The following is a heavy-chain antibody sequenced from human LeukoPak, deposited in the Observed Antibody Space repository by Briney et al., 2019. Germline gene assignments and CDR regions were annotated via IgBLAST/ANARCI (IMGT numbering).Heavy chain of an antibody. CDR1: GGSTSGNY. Sequence: SETLSPTCTVSGGSTSGNYWSWIRQPPGKGLEWIGYIYYSGSTKYNPSLESRVTMSVDTSKNQFSLKLSSVTAADTAVYYCARGGYSHGYSTLDYWGQGTLVTVSA. CDR2: IYYSGST. CDR3: ARGGYSHGYSTLDY. J-gene: IGHJ4*02. V-gene: IGHV4-59*01. D-gene: IGHD5-18*01.